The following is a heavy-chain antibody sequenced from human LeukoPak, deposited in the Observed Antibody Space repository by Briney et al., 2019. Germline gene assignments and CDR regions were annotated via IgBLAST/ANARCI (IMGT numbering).Heavy chain of an antibody. Sequence: SVKVSCKASGYTFTSYGISWVRQAPGQGLEWMGRIIPIFGTANYAQKFQGRVTITTDESTSTAYMELSSLRSEDTAVYYCARGLYSSSWYSDAFDIWGQGTMVTVSS. V-gene: IGHV1-69*05. CDR3: ARGLYSSSWYSDAFDI. CDR1: GYTFTSYG. CDR2: IIPIFGTA. J-gene: IGHJ3*02. D-gene: IGHD6-13*01.